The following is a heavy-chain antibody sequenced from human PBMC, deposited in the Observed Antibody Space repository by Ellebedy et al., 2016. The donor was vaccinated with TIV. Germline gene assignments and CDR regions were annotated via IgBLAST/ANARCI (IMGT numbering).Heavy chain of an antibody. Sequence: MPSETLSLTCTVSGVSMSSDDHYVGWIRQAPGKGLEWIGSIHHGGGTYYNTSLESRSTISLDTSKNQFSLRLTSVTAADTALYYCASQRGFHSGWTFDYWGLGTQVTVSS. CDR3: ASQRGFHSGWTFDY. CDR1: GVSMSSDDHY. D-gene: IGHD5-12*01. J-gene: IGHJ4*02. CDR2: IHHGGGT. V-gene: IGHV4-39*07.